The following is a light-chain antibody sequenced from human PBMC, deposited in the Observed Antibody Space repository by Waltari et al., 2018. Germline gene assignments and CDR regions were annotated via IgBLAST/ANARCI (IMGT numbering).Light chain of an antibody. J-gene: IGLJ2*01. CDR3: QAWDSSTAV. CDR1: TLGDTY. CDR2: RDT. V-gene: IGLV3-1*01. Sequence: SYELAQPPSVSVSPGQTASITCSGDTLGDTYVSWYQQKPGQSPVVVIYRDTERHSGIPERFSGSNSGNTATLTISGTQTMDEADYYCQAWDSSTAVFGGGTKLTVL.